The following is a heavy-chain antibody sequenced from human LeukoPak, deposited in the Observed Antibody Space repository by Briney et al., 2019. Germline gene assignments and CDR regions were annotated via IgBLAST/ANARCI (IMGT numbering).Heavy chain of an antibody. Sequence: GGSPRLSCAASGFDLNTYEMNWVRQAPGKGLEWIADITISGHTKNYADSVKGRFTISRDNAGTSLYLQMNSLRVEDTGVYYCARGDPHADLWGQGTLVTVSS. CDR1: GFDLNTYE. CDR2: ITISGHTK. V-gene: IGHV3-48*03. J-gene: IGHJ5*02. CDR3: ARGDPHADL.